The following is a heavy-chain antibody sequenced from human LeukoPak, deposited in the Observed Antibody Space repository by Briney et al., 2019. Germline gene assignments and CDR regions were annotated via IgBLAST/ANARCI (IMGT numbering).Heavy chain of an antibody. J-gene: IGHJ4*02. Sequence: AXXKVSCKASGYTFTSYAMHWVRQAPGQRLEWMGWINAGNGNTKYSQKFQGRVTITRDTSASTAYMELSSLRSEDTAVYYCARAGQWLVLDFDYWGQGTLVTVSS. CDR3: ARAGQWLVLDFDY. V-gene: IGHV1-3*01. CDR1: GYTFTSYA. CDR2: INAGNGNT. D-gene: IGHD6-19*01.